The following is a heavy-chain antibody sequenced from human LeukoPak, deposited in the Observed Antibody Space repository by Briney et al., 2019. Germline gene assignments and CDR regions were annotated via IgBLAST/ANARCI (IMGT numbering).Heavy chain of an antibody. D-gene: IGHD2/OR15-2a*01. CDR2: IIPHLDIV. V-gene: IGHV1-69*04. CDR1: GGTFGNDA. J-gene: IGHJ4*02. Sequence: SVKVSCKTSGGTFGNDAVSWVRQAPGQGPEWMGRIIPHLDIVIYAEKFQGRLTITADTSTSTAYMELSSLRPEDTAVYYCATGGSHCNNNNCYSSYFFDLWGQGTLVTVSS. CDR3: ATGGSHCNNNNCYSSYFFDL.